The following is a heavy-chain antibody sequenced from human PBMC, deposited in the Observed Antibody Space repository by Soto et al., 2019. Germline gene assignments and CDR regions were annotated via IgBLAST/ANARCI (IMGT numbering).Heavy chain of an antibody. CDR2: INAGNGNT. CDR3: ARDHLRGGPGHPSSSSY. Sequence: ASVKVSCKASGYTFTSYAMHWVRQAPGQRLEWMGWINAGNGNTKYSQKFQGRVTMTRDTSASTAYMELSSLRSDDTAVYYCARDHLRGGPGHPSSSSYWGQGTLVTVSS. CDR1: GYTFTSYA. D-gene: IGHD6-6*01. J-gene: IGHJ4*02. V-gene: IGHV1-3*01.